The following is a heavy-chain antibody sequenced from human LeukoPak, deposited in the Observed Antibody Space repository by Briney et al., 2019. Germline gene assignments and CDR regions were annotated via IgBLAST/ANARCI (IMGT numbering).Heavy chain of an antibody. D-gene: IGHD6-19*01. CDR3: ARDLSPEGFSSGWYYFDY. CDR2: ISSSSSYI. J-gene: IGHJ4*02. Sequence: GGSLRLSCAASGFTFSSYSMNWVRQAPGKGLEWVSSISSSSSYIYYADSVKGRFTISRDNAKNSLYLQMNSPRAEDTAVYYCARDLSPEGFSSGWYYFDYWGQGTLVTVSS. V-gene: IGHV3-21*01. CDR1: GFTFSSYS.